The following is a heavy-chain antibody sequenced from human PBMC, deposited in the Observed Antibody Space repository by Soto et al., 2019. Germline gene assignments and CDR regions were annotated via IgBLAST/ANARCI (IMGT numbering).Heavy chain of an antibody. Sequence: GGSLRLSCAASGFTFSSYWMSWVRQAPGKGLEWVANIKQDGSEKYYVDSVKGRFTISRDNAKNSLYLQMNSLRAEDTAVYYCARDLYGGPFDWLLFFDYWGQGTLVTVSS. CDR3: ARDLYGGPFDWLLFFDY. V-gene: IGHV3-7*01. D-gene: IGHD3-9*01. CDR2: IKQDGSEK. CDR1: GFTFSSYW. J-gene: IGHJ4*02.